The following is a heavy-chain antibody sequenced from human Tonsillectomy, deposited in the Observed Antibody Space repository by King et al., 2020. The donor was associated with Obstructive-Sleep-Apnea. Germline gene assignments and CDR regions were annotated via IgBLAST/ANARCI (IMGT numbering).Heavy chain of an antibody. J-gene: IGHJ4*02. CDR2: ISGSGGST. V-gene: IGHV3-23*04. Sequence: VQLVESGGGLVQPGGSLRLSCAGSGFTFGNYAMNWVRQAPGRGLEWVSGISGSGGSTFYADSVKGRFTISRDNSKNTLYLKMNSLRAEDTAVYFCAKEPPTYYYDSANYYRSSGWDYWGRGTLVTVSS. CDR3: AKEPPTYYYDSANYYRSSGWDY. CDR1: GFTFGNYA. D-gene: IGHD3-22*01.